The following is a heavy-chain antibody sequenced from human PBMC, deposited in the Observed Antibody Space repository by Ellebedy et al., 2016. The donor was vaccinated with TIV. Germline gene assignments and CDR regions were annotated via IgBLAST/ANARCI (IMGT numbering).Heavy chain of an antibody. Sequence: AASVKVSCKASGYTFTGYYMHWVRQAPGQGLEWMGWINPKSGGTNYAQKFQGWVTLTRDTSISTAYMELSRLRSDDTAVYYCAREGGAYYFDYWGQGTLVTVSS. J-gene: IGHJ4*02. V-gene: IGHV1-2*04. CDR3: AREGGAYYFDY. D-gene: IGHD1-26*01. CDR2: INPKSGGT. CDR1: GYTFTGYY.